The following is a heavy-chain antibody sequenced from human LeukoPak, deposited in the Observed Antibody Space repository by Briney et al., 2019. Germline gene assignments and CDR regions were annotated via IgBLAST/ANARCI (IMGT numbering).Heavy chain of an antibody. CDR2: ISGSGGST. Sequence: GGSLRLSCAASGFTFSSYAMSWVRQAPGEGLEWVSAISGSGGSTYYADSVKGRFTISRDNSKNTLYLQMNSLRAEDTAVYYCAKDRHDILTGYHSRWGQGTLVTVSS. J-gene: IGHJ4*02. CDR1: GFTFSSYA. V-gene: IGHV3-23*01. D-gene: IGHD3-9*01. CDR3: AKDRHDILTGYHSR.